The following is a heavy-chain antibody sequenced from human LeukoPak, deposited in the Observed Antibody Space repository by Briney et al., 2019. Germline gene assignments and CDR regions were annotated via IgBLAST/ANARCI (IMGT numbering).Heavy chain of an antibody. Sequence: GSSLMISCKASGYIFTNYWIGWVRQLPGKGLEWMGIIYPRDSDTRYSPSFQGQVTVSADKSISTAYLQWNTLAASDTAMYYCARRQSSGYDFDFWGQGTLVTVSS. CDR1: GYIFTNYW. V-gene: IGHV5-51*01. CDR3: ARRQSSGYDFDF. D-gene: IGHD5-12*01. J-gene: IGHJ4*02. CDR2: IYPRDSDT.